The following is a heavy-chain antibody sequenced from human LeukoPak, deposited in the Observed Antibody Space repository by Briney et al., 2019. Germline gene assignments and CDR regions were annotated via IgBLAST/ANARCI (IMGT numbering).Heavy chain of an antibody. CDR1: GGSISSSSYY. CDR3: ASRFRGSGYYYGSDY. J-gene: IGHJ4*02. CDR2: IYYSGST. V-gene: IGHV4-39*07. D-gene: IGHD3-22*01. Sequence: PSETLSLTCTVSGGSISSSSYYWGWIRQPPGKGLEWTGSIYYSGSTYYNPSLKSRVTISVDTSKNQFSLKLSSVTAADTAVYYCASRFRGSGYYYGSDYWGQGTLVTVSS.